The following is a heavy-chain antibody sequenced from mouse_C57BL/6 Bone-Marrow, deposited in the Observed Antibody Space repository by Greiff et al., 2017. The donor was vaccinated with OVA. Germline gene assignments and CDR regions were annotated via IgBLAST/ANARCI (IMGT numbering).Heavy chain of an antibody. V-gene: IGHV1-81*01. D-gene: IGHD1-1*01. CDR2: IYPRSGNT. Sequence: VQLQQSGAELARPGASVKLSCKASGYTFTSYGISWVKQRPGQGLEWIGEIYPRSGNTYYNEKFKGKATLTADKSSSTAYMELRSLTSEDSAVYFCARSGYYGSSYSAYWGQGTLVTVSA. J-gene: IGHJ3*01. CDR1: GYTFTSYG. CDR3: ARSGYYGSSYSAY.